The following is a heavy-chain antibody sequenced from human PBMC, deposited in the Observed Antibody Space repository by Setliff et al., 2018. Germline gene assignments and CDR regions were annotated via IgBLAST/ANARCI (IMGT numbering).Heavy chain of an antibody. J-gene: IGHJ6*03. CDR2: IYYSGST. V-gene: IGHV4-59*08. D-gene: IGHD3-3*01. CDR1: GGSISTYY. CDR3: ARMSGFQYIDV. Sequence: SETLSLTCTVSGGSISTYYWSWIRQPPGKGLEWIGYIYYSGSTNYNPSLKSRVTISVDTSKNQFSLKLSSVTAADTAVYYCARMSGFQYIDVWDKGTTVTVSS.